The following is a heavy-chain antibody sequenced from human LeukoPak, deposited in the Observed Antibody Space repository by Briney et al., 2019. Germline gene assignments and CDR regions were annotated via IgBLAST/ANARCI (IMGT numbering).Heavy chain of an antibody. J-gene: IGHJ4*02. CDR1: GFTFSSYG. D-gene: IGHD5-18*01. CDR3: ARDLSGVTGYTYGRGIDY. CDR2: ISYDGSKK. Sequence: PGRSLRLSCAASGFTFSSYGMHWVRQAPGKGLEWVTVISYDGSKKYYGDSVKGRFTISRDNSKNTLYLQMNSLRAEDTAVYYCARDLSGVTGYTYGRGIDYWGQGTLVTVSS. V-gene: IGHV3-30*03.